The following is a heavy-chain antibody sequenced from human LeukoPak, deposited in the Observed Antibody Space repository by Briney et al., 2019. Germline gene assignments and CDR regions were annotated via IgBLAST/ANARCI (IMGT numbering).Heavy chain of an antibody. CDR3: ARGSYSSGWYNYYYYGMDV. CDR1: GFTFSDYY. V-gene: IGHV3-11*06. Sequence: GGSLRLSCAASGFTFSDYYMSWIRQAPGKGLEWVSSISSSSSYIYYADSVKGRFTISRDNAKNSLYLQMNSLRAEDTAVYYCARGSYSSGWYNYYYYGMDVWGQGTTVTVSS. CDR2: ISSSSSYI. J-gene: IGHJ6*02. D-gene: IGHD6-19*01.